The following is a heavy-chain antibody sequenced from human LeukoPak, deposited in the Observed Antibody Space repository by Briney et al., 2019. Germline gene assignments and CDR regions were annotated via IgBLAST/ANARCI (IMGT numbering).Heavy chain of an antibody. Sequence: SETLSLTCTVSGGSISSSSYYWGWIRQPPGKGLEWIGSIYYSGSTYYNPSLKSRVTISVDTSKNQFSLKLSSVTAADTAVYYCARVAAAAGTGTNYFDYWGQGTLVTVSS. CDR2: IYYSGST. CDR3: ARVAAAAGTGTNYFDY. CDR1: GGSISSSSYY. J-gene: IGHJ4*02. D-gene: IGHD6-13*01. V-gene: IGHV4-39*07.